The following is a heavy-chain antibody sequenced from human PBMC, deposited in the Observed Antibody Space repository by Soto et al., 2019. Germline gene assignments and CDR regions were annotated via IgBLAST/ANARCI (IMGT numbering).Heavy chain of an antibody. V-gene: IGHV4-31*03. CDR1: GFSISSGGYY. J-gene: IGHJ6*03. CDR3: ARVGKCGTSCSSLYYYYYYMDV. Sequence: SETLSLTCTVSGFSISSGGYYWSWIRQHPGKGLEWIGYIYYSGSTYYNPSLKSRVTISVDTSKNQFSLKLSSVTAADTAVYYCARVGKCGTSCSSLYYYYYYMDVWGKGTTVTVSS. CDR2: IYYSGST. D-gene: IGHD2-2*01.